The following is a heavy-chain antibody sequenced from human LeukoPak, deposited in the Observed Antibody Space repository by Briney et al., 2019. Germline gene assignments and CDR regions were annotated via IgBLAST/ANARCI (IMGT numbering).Heavy chain of an antibody. V-gene: IGHV4-34*01. D-gene: IGHD6-13*01. CDR1: GGSFSGYY. CDR2: INHSGGT. CDR3: ARRRRWYGVDY. Sequence: PSETLSLTCAVYGGSFSGYYWSWIRQPPGKGLEWIGEINHSGGTNYNPSLKSRVTISVDTSKNQFSLKLSSVTAADTAAYYCARRRRWYGVDYWGQGTLVTVSS. J-gene: IGHJ4*02.